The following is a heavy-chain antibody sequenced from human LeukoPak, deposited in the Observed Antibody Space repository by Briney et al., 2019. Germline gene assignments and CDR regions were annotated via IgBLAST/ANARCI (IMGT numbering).Heavy chain of an antibody. CDR3: AKEKALPRAGIDY. J-gene: IGHJ4*02. V-gene: IGHV3-23*01. CDR1: GFTFSSYA. CDR2: LSGSGDST. D-gene: IGHD1-14*01. Sequence: TGGSLRLSCAVSGFTFSSYAMSWVRQAPGKGLEWVSALSGSGDSTYYADSVKGRFTFSRDNSKNTLFLQMNSLRAEDTAIYYCAKEKALPRAGIDYWGQGTLDTVSS.